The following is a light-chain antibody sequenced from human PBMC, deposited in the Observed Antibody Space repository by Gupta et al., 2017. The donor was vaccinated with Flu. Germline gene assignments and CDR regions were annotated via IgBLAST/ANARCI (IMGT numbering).Light chain of an antibody. J-gene: IGKJ3*01. CDR3: LQGVTTPLT. Sequence: DLQMAQSPSSLSASLGDRVTITCRADQTISNYLSWYQQKPGKAPRLLISSASHLESGVPSRFRGSGSGTNFSLTIDSLQPDDFATYYCLQGVTTPLTFGPGTNVHIQ. CDR1: QTISNY. CDR2: SAS. V-gene: IGKV1-39*01.